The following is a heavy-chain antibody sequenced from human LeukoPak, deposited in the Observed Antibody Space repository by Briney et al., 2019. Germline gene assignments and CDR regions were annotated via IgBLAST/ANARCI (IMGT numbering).Heavy chain of an antibody. V-gene: IGHV5-51*01. CDR2: IYPGDSDT. CDR1: GSSFTSYW. CDR3: ARRSRDSYGYYYYYYGMDV. J-gene: IGHJ6*02. D-gene: IGHD5-18*01. Sequence: GESLKISCKGSGSSFTSYWIGWVRQMPGKGLEWMGIIYPGDSDTRYSPSFQGQVTISADKSISTAYLQWSSLKASDTAMYYCARRSRDSYGYYYYYYGMDVWGQGTTVTVSS.